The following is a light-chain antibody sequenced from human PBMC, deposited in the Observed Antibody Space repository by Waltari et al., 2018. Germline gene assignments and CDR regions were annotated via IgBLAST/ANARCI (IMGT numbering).Light chain of an antibody. Sequence: PGERATISSRASQSVSSYLAWYQQKPGQAPRLLIYDASNRATGIPARFSGSGSGTDFTLTISSLEPEDFAVYYCQQRSNWPPYTFGQGTKLEIK. V-gene: IGKV3-11*01. CDR3: QQRSNWPPYT. CDR2: DAS. J-gene: IGKJ2*01. CDR1: QSVSSY.